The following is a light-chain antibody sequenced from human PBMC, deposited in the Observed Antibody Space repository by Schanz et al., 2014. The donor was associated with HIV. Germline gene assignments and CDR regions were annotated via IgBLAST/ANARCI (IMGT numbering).Light chain of an antibody. CDR2: EVT. V-gene: IGLV2-23*02. J-gene: IGLJ1*01. CDR1: SSDVGSYNL. Sequence: QSALTQPASVSGSPGQSITISCTGTSSDVGSYNLVSWYQQHPGRAPKLIIYEVTKWPSGVPDRFSGSKSGNTASLTVSGLQAEDEADYYCASYAGSNNFEVFGTGTKLTVL. CDR3: ASYAGSNNFEV.